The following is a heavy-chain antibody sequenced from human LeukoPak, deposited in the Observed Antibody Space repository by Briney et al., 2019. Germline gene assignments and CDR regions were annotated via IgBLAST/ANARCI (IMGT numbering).Heavy chain of an antibody. Sequence: SETLSLTCTVSGGSISSYYWSWIRQPAGKGLEWIGRIYTSGSTNYNPSLKSRVTMSVDTSKNQFSLKLSSVTAADTAVYYCARASHDYVWGSYPNDAFDIWGQGTVVTVSS. CDR3: ARASHDYVWGSYPNDAFDI. CDR2: IYTSGST. CDR1: GGSISSYY. D-gene: IGHD3-16*02. J-gene: IGHJ3*02. V-gene: IGHV4-4*07.